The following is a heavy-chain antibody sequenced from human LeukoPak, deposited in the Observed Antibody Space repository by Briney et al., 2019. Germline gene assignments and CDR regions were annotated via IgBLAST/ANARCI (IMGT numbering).Heavy chain of an antibody. J-gene: IGHJ5*01. CDR3: ARDSRIVGATGGSDS. D-gene: IGHD1-26*01. V-gene: IGHV3-48*04. CDR2: IRSSSDTI. Sequence: PGGSLRLSCAASGFRFRSYSMNWVRQAPGKGPEWISYIRSSSDTIYYADSVKGRFTISRDNAKNSLFLQMNSLRAEDTAVYYCARDSRIVGATGGSDSWGQGALVTVSS. CDR1: GFRFRSYS.